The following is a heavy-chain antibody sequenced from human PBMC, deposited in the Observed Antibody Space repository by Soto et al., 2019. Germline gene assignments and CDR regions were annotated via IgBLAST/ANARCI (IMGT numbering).Heavy chain of an antibody. CDR2: ISYDGSNK. Sequence: QVQLVESGGGVVQPGRSLRLSCAASGFTFSSYGMHWVRQAPGKGLEWVAVISYDGSNKYYADSVKGRFTISRDNSKHTLYLQMNSLRAEDTAVYYCAKDANTPQAARPGGVYYYYGMDVWGQGTTVTVSS. D-gene: IGHD6-6*01. V-gene: IGHV3-30*18. CDR3: AKDANTPQAARPGGVYYYYGMDV. J-gene: IGHJ6*02. CDR1: GFTFSSYG.